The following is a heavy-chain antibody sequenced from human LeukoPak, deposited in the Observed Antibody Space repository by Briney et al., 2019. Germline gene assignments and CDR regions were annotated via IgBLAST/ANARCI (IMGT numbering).Heavy chain of an antibody. CDR2: IYNSGTT. D-gene: IGHD3-10*01. CDR3: ARDRELGY. J-gene: IGHJ4*02. V-gene: IGHV4-59*01. CDR1: GGSISIYY. Sequence: SETLSLTCTVSGGSISIYYWSWIRPPPGKGLEWMGYIYNSGTTNYNPSLKSRLTISVDTSKNQFSLKLTSVTAADTAVYYCARDRELGYWGQGILATVSS.